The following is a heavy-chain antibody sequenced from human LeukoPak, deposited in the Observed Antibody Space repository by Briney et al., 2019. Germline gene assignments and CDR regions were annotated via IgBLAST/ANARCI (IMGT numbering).Heavy chain of an antibody. CDR2: ISSSGSTI. CDR3: AREGGVCSSTSCHHYYMDV. V-gene: IGHV3-48*03. CDR1: GFTFSYYE. D-gene: IGHD2-2*01. Sequence: PGGSPRLSCAASGFTFSYYEMNWVRQAPGKGLGWVSYISSSGSTIYFADSVKGRFTISRDNTKNSLYLQMNGLRAEDTAVYYCAREGGVCSSTSCHHYYMDVWGKGTTVTVSS. J-gene: IGHJ6*03.